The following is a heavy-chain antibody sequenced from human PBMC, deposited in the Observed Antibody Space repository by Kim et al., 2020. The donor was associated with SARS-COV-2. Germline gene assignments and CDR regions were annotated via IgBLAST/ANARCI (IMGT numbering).Heavy chain of an antibody. V-gene: IGHV3-7*01. CDR1: GFTFSNYW. CDR2: IKQDGSET. D-gene: IGHD2-15*01. J-gene: IGHJ4*02. Sequence: GGSLRLSCAASGFTFSNYWMSWVRHAPGKGLEWVANIKQDGSETYYVDSLKGRFTISRDNAKNSVYLQMNSLRAEDTAVYYCARGHCSGITCYWDEYLDYWGQGTLVTVSS. CDR3: ARGHCSGITCYWDEYLDY.